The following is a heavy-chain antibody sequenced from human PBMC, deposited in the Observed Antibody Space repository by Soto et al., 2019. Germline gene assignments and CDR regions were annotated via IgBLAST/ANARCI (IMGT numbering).Heavy chain of an antibody. J-gene: IGHJ4*02. CDR1: GGTFSSYA. Sequence: SVTVSCTASGGTFSSYAISWVRQAPGQGLEWMGGIIPIFGTENYAQKFQGRVTITADESTSTAYMELSSLRSEDTAVYYCARAVSDILTGYYTDYWGQGTLVTSPQ. D-gene: IGHD3-9*01. V-gene: IGHV1-69*01. CDR3: ARAVSDILTGYYTDY. CDR2: IIPIFGTE.